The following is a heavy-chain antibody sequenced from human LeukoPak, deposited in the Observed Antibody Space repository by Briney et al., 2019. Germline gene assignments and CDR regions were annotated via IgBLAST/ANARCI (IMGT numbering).Heavy chain of an antibody. CDR3: ARHEGSPYYFDY. CDR2: IYYSGST. Sequence: SETLSLTCTVSGGSISSSSYYWGWIRLPPGKGLEWIGSIYYSGSTYYNPSLKSRVTISVDTSKNQFSLKLSSVTAADTAVYYCARHEGSPYYFDYWGQGTLVTVSS. D-gene: IGHD3-10*01. J-gene: IGHJ4*02. V-gene: IGHV4-39*01. CDR1: GGSISSSSYY.